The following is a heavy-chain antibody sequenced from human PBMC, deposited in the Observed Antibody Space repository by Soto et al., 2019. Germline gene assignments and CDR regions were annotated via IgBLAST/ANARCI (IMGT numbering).Heavy chain of an antibody. CDR1: GFTFRSSP. J-gene: IGHJ4*02. CDR3: SKYSHWGILSPPHDH. CDR2: INGGDDSE. D-gene: IGHD3-16*01. Sequence: GGSLRLSCAVSGFTFRSSPRSWVRRAPGKGLEWVSGINGGDDSEHYVDSVRGRFTIIRDNSKNLLLLQMNSLRVEDTAIYYCSKYSHWGILSPPHDHSGQGTQVTVSS. V-gene: IGHV3-23*01.